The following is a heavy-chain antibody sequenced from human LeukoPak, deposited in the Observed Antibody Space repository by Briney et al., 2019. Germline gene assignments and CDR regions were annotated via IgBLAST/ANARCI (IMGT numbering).Heavy chain of an antibody. J-gene: IGHJ5*02. V-gene: IGHV4-39*01. CDR3: ARHGGITGPNAGWFDP. CDR2: IYYSGST. D-gene: IGHD1-20*01. Sequence: SETLSLTCTVSGGSISSSSYYWGWIRQPPGKGLEWIGSIYYSGSTYYNPSLKSRVTISVDTSKDQFSLKLSSVTAADTAVYYRARHGGITGPNAGWFDPWGQGTLVTVSS. CDR1: GGSISSSSYY.